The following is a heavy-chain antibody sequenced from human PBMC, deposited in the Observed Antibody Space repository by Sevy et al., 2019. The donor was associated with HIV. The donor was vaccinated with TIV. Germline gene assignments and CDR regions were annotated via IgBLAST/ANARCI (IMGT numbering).Heavy chain of an antibody. D-gene: IGHD3-22*01. CDR1: RSTFVSND. V-gene: IGHV1-8*01. J-gene: IGHJ4*02. CDR2: MRPNSGEV. CDR3: AQGYYFTY. Sequence: ASVKVSCKASRSTFVSNDINWLRQAPGQGLEWVGWMRPNSGEVGYAQKFQGRVTMTRNISITTAYMELGRLRFDDTAVYYCAQGYYFTYSGQRTLVTVSS.